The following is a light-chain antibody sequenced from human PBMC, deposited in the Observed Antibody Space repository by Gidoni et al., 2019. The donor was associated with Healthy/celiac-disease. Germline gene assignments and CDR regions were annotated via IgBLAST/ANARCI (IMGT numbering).Light chain of an antibody. Sequence: DTQITQSPSSLSASVGDRVTITCRASQSISSYLNWYQQKPGKAPKLLIYAASSLQSGVPSRFSGSGSGTDFTLTISSLQPEDFATYYCQQSYSILGTFGQGTKVEIK. J-gene: IGKJ1*01. V-gene: IGKV1-39*01. CDR3: QQSYSILGT. CDR1: QSISSY. CDR2: AAS.